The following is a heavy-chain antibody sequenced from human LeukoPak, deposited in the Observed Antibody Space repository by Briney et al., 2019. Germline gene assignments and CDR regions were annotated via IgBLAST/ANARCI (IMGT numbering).Heavy chain of an antibody. J-gene: IGHJ4*02. Sequence: GGSLRLSCAASGLTFRNAWMSWVRQAPGKGLEWVGRIKSKTDGGTVDYAPPVKGRFTISRDDSRNTLSLEMNGLKTEDTAVYYCTTDPGDYEIYWGQGTLVTVSS. V-gene: IGHV3-15*01. D-gene: IGHD4-17*01. CDR1: GLTFRNAW. CDR3: TTDPGDYEIY. CDR2: IKSKTDGGTV.